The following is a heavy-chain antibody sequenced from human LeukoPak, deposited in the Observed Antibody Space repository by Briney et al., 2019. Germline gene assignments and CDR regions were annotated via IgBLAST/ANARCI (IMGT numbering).Heavy chain of an antibody. CDR3: ARGATVTTAYDI. D-gene: IGHD4-17*01. CDR2: INHSGST. V-gene: IGHV4-34*01. CDR1: GGSFGGYY. Sequence: SETLSLTCAVYGGSFGGYYWSWIRQPPGKGLEWIGEINHSGSTNYNPSLKSRVTISVDTSKNQFSLKLSSVTAADTAVYYCARGATVTTAYDIWGQGTMVTVSS. J-gene: IGHJ3*02.